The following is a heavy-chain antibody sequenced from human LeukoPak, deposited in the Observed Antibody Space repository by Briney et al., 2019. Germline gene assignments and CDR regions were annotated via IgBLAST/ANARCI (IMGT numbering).Heavy chain of an antibody. CDR3: GAFGGHRTYYYMDV. CDR2: IYTSGST. D-gene: IGHD3-16*01. J-gene: IGHJ6*03. V-gene: IGHV4-4*07. CDR1: GDSINNYY. Sequence: SETLSLTCTVSGDSINNYYWSWIRQPAGKGLEWIGRIYTSGSTNYNPSLKSRVTISVDTSKNQFSLKLSSVTAADTAVYYCGAFGGHRTYYYMDVWGKGTTVTVSS.